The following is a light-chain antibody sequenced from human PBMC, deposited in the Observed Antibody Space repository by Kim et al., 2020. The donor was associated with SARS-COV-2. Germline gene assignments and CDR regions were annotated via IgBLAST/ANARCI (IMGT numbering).Light chain of an antibody. CDR2: DAS. Sequence: LSPGERTTHSWRDSQSFSGYLAWYQHKPGQAPRLLIYDASNRAAGIPARFSGSGSGTDFTLTISSLEPEDFAVYYCQHRSNWPPSTFGQGTKLEI. V-gene: IGKV3-11*01. CDR1: QSFSGY. CDR3: QHRSNWPPST. J-gene: IGKJ2*01.